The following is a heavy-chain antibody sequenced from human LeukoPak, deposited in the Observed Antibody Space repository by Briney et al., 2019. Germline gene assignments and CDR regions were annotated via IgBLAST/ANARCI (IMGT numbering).Heavy chain of an antibody. Sequence: ASVKVSCKASGYTLTELSMHWVRQAPGKGLEWMGGFDPEDGETIYAQKFQGRVTMTEDTSTDTAYMELSSLRSEDTAVYYCATISILGYDSSGYYHDYWGQGTLVTVSS. CDR1: GYTLTELS. CDR3: ATISILGYDSSGYYHDY. V-gene: IGHV1-24*01. CDR2: FDPEDGET. D-gene: IGHD3-22*01. J-gene: IGHJ4*02.